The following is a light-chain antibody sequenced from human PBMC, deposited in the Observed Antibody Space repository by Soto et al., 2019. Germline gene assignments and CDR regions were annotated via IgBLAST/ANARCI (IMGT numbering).Light chain of an antibody. CDR3: CSYGGSSALV. J-gene: IGLJ2*01. CDR1: SSDVGGYNL. CDR2: EGS. V-gene: IGLV2-23*01. Sequence: QSVLTQPASVSGSPGQSITISCTGTSSDVGGYNLVSWYQQFPGKAPKLIIYEGSKRPSGVSYRFSGSKSGNTAFLTISGLQAEDEADYYCCSYGGSSALVFGGGTKLTVL.